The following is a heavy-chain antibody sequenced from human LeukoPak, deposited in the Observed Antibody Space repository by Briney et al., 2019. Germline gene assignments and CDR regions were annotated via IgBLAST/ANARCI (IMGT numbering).Heavy chain of an antibody. J-gene: IGHJ4*02. Sequence: QPGGSLRLSCAASGFTFSNYWMHWVRQAPGKGLMWVSRINNYGNSTSYADSVKGRFTISRDNAKNTLYLQMHSLRAEDTAVYYCARAIAVAGTGGYYWGQGALVTVSS. V-gene: IGHV3-74*01. CDR2: INNYGNST. CDR1: GFTFSNYW. CDR3: ARAIAVAGTGGYY. D-gene: IGHD6-19*01.